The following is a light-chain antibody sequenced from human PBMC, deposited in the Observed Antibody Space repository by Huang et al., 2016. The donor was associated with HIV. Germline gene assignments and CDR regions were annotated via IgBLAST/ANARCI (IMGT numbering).Light chain of an antibody. J-gene: IGKJ4*01. CDR2: KAS. CDR1: QSLSSW. Sequence: DIQMTQSPSTLSASIGDRVTITCRASQSLSSWLAWYQQKPGKAPKLLIYKASSLESGVPSWFSGSGSGTEFTLTISNLQPDDFATYYCQQYNTYPLTFGGGTKVEIK. V-gene: IGKV1-5*03. CDR3: QQYNTYPLT.